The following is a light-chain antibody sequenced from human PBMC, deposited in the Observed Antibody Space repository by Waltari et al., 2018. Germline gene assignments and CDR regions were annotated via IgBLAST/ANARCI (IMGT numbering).Light chain of an antibody. CDR1: SGSVSTSYY. CDR3: GLYMGNDIWV. V-gene: IGLV8-61*01. J-gene: IGLJ2*01. Sequence: QTVVTQEPSFSVSPGGTITLTCGLSSGSVSTSYYPSWYQQTPGQAPRSLTYSNKRRSSGVPDRFAGSSVGNKAALTITGARTEDECDYYCGLYMGNDIWVFGGGTKVTVL. CDR2: SNK.